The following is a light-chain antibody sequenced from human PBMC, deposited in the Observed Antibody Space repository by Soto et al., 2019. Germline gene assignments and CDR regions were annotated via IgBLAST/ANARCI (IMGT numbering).Light chain of an antibody. J-gene: IGKJ4*01. CDR1: QGIGSD. Sequence: AIEMTQSPASLSASVGDRVTIACRASQGIGSDLAWYQQRPGKAPKLLIYAASRLQNGVPSRFGGSGSGTDFTLTISSLQPEDFATYYCLQDHSFLTFGGGTKVEIK. V-gene: IGKV1-6*01. CDR2: AAS. CDR3: LQDHSFLT.